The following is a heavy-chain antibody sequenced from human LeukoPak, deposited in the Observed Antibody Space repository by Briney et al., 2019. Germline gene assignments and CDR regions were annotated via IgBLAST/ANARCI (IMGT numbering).Heavy chain of an antibody. J-gene: IGHJ5*02. V-gene: IGHV4-34*01. D-gene: IGHD6-13*01. Sequence: PSETLSLTCAVYGGSFSGYYWSWIRQPPGKGLEWIGEINHSGSTNYNPSLKSRVTISVDTSKNQFSLKLSSVTAADTAVYYCAREEGIAAAGNWFDPWGQGTLVTVSS. CDR1: GGSFSGYY. CDR3: AREEGIAAAGNWFDP. CDR2: INHSGST.